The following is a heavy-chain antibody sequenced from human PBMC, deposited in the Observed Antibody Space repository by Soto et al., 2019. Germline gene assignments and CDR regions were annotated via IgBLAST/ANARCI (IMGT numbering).Heavy chain of an antibody. D-gene: IGHD3-9*01. V-gene: IGHV3-11*05. CDR1: GFPFSDYY. CDR2: IGSSSSYT. Sequence: QVQLVEYGGDLVKPGGSLRLSCAASGFPFSDYYMSWIRQAPGKGLEWVSSIGSSSSYTNYADSVKGRFTISRDNAKNSLYLQMNSLRDEDTAVYYCARRRPTGYYNYWGQGTLVTVSA. CDR3: ARRRPTGYYNY. J-gene: IGHJ4*02.